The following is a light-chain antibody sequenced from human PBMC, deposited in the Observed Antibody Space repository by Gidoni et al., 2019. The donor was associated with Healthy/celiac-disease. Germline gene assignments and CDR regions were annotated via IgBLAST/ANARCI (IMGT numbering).Light chain of an antibody. CDR1: SSNVGGYNY. CDR3: ISYTSSSTSWV. V-gene: IGLV2-14*03. CDR2: DVS. J-gene: IGLJ3*02. Sequence: QSALTQPAYVSGSPGQSITISCTGTSSNVGGYNYVSWYQQHPGKAPKLMIYDVSNRPPVVSNRFSGSKSGNTASLTISGLQAEDEADYYCISYTSSSTSWVFGGGTNLTVL.